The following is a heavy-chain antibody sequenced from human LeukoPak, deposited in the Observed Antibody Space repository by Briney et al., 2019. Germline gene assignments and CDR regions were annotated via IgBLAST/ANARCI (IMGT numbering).Heavy chain of an antibody. D-gene: IGHD3-3*01. CDR2: INSDGSST. J-gene: IGHJ6*03. Sequence: GGSLRLSCAASGFTFSSYWMHWVRQAPGKGLVWVSRINSDGSSTTYADSVKGRFTISRDNSKNTLYLQMNSLRAEDTAVYYCARNTIFGIGYMDVWGKGTTVTVSS. V-gene: IGHV3-74*01. CDR3: ARNTIFGIGYMDV. CDR1: GFTFSSYW.